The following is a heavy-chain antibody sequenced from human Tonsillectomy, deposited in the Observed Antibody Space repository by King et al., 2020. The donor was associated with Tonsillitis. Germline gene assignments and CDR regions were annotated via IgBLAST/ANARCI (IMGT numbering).Heavy chain of an antibody. Sequence: DVQLVESGGGLVQPGESLRLSCAASGFTFSNFGISWVRQAPGKGLEWVADISNGGDITYHADSVKGRFTISRDNSKNTLYLQMNSLRAEDTALYYCAKEIFHNGLYDYWGQGTRVTVSS. J-gene: IGHJ4*02. CDR3: AKEIFHNGLYDY. V-gene: IGHV3-23*04. D-gene: IGHD3-9*01. CDR2: ISNGGDIT. CDR1: GFTFSNFG.